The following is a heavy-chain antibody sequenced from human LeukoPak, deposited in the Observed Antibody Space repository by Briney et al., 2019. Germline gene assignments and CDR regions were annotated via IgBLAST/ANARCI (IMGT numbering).Heavy chain of an antibody. Sequence: ASVKVSCKASGYTFTSYGISWVRQAHGQGLEWMGWISVYNGNTNYAQKLQGRVTMTTDTSTSTAYMELRSLRSDDTAVYYCARDLSPMVRGVISDYWGQGTLVTVSS. CDR2: ISVYNGNT. CDR1: GYTFTSYG. CDR3: ARDLSPMVRGVISDY. J-gene: IGHJ4*02. V-gene: IGHV1-18*01. D-gene: IGHD3-10*01.